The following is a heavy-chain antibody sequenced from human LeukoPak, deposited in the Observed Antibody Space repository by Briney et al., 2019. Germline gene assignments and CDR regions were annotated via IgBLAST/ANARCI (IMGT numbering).Heavy chain of an antibody. Sequence: SVRVSCKASGGTFSSYAISWVRQAPGQGLEWMGGIIPIFGTANYAQKFQGRVTITADESTSTAYMELSSLRSEDTAVYYCARVGGYIVPGYYFDYWGQGTLVTVSS. CDR1: GGTFSSYA. J-gene: IGHJ4*02. CDR2: IIPIFGTA. D-gene: IGHD2-8*01. V-gene: IGHV1-69*13. CDR3: ARVGGYIVPGYYFDY.